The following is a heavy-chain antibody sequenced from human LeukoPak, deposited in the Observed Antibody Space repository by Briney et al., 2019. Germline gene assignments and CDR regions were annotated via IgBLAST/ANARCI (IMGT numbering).Heavy chain of an antibody. J-gene: IGHJ4*02. CDR3: ATVWGDSGSSDY. CDR2: ISSSGSTI. Sequence: PGGSLRLSCAASGFTFSSYEMNWVRQAPGKGLEWVSYISSSGSTIYYADSVKGRFTISRDNAKNSLYLQMNSLRAEDTAVYYCATVWGDSGSSDYWGQGTLVTVSS. V-gene: IGHV3-48*03. D-gene: IGHD3-22*01. CDR1: GFTFSSYE.